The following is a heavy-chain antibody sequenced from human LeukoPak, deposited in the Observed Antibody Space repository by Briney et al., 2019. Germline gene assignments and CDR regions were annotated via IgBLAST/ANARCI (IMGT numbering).Heavy chain of an antibody. J-gene: IGHJ5*02. CDR1: GGSFSGYY. D-gene: IGHD6-6*01. V-gene: IGHV4-34*01. CDR3: AIVRRGIAARPVNWFDP. CDR2: INHSGST. Sequence: PSETLSLTCAVYGGSFSGYYWSWIRQPPGKGLEWIGEINHSGSTNYNPSLKSRVTISVDTSKNQFSLKLSSVTAADTAVYYCAIVRRGIAARPVNWFDPWGQGTLVTVSS.